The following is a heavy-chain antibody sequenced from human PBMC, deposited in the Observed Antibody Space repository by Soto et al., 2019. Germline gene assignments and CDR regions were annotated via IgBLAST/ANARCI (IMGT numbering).Heavy chain of an antibody. CDR3: ARETSTDYYYYGMDV. J-gene: IGHJ6*02. CDR2: IDPSDSYT. Sequence: GESLKISCKGSGYSFTSYWISWVRQMPGKGLEWMGRIDPSDSYTNYSPSFQGHVTISADKSISTAYLQWSSLKASDTAMYYCARETSTDYYYYGMDVWGQGTTVTVSS. V-gene: IGHV5-10-1*01. D-gene: IGHD2-21*02. CDR1: GYSFTSYW.